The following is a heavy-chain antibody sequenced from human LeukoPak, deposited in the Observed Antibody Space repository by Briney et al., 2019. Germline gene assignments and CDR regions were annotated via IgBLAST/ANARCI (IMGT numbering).Heavy chain of an antibody. Sequence: ASVKVSYKASGYTFTSYGISWVRQAPGQGLEWMGWISAYNGNTNYAQKLQGRVTMTTDTSTSTAYMELRSLRSDDTAVYYCARNPNGYSYGWFLHYYGMDDWGKGTTVTVSS. CDR2: ISAYNGNT. D-gene: IGHD5-18*01. CDR3: ARNPNGYSYGWFLHYYGMDD. V-gene: IGHV1-18*04. CDR1: GYTFTSYG. J-gene: IGHJ6*04.